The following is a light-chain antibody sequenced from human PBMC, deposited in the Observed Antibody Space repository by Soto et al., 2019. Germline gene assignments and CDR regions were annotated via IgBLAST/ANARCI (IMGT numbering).Light chain of an antibody. J-gene: IGKJ4*01. CDR1: QSVSSN. CDR2: GAS. CDR3: QQYNNWPPLT. V-gene: IGKV3-15*01. Sequence: DIVMSQSPATLSVSPGERSTLSCMASQSVSSNLAWYQQKPGQSPRLLLYGASTRATGIPARFSGSGSGTEFTLTISSLQSEDFAVYYCQQYNNWPPLTFGGGTKVDIK.